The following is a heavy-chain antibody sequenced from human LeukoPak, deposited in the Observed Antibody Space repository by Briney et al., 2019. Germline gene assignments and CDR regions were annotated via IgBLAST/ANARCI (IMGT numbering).Heavy chain of an antibody. V-gene: IGHV3-13*01. CDR1: GFTLSNYD. CDR3: ARTTVTSGPYWYFDL. J-gene: IGHJ2*01. D-gene: IGHD4-17*01. CDR2: IDIAGDT. Sequence: GGSLRLSCAASGFTLSNYDMHWVRQATGEGLEWVSGIDIAGDTYYPGSVRGRYTISRENAENSLYLQMNSLRAGDTGVYYCARTTVTSGPYWYFDLWGRGTLVTVS.